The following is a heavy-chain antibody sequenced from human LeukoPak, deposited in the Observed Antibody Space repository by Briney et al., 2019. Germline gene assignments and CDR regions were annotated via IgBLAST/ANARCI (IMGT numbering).Heavy chain of an antibody. CDR1: GGSISSYY. D-gene: IGHD3-10*01. V-gene: IGHV4-59*01. CDR2: IYYSGST. J-gene: IGHJ4*02. CDR3: ARTRDSGSSDY. Sequence: PSETLSLTCTVSGGSISSYYWSWIRQPPGKALEWIAYIYYSGSTNYNPSLKSRVTISVDMSKNQFSLKLSSVTAADTAVYYCARTRDSGSSDYWGQGTLVTVSS.